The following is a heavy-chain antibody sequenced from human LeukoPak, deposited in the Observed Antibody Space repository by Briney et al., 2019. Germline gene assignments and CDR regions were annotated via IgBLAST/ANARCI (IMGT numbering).Heavy chain of an antibody. CDR2: LSGNGDTT. CDR1: GFIFNNYA. Sequence: PGGSLRLSCAASGFIFNNYAMSWVRRVPGKGLEWVSALSGNGDTTYYTDSVKGRFTISRDNSKNTLYLHMNSLRGEDTAVYYCAKDQVLSPHGYSGYADSWGQGTLVTVSS. D-gene: IGHD5-12*01. J-gene: IGHJ5*01. V-gene: IGHV3-23*01. CDR3: AKDQVLSPHGYSGYADS.